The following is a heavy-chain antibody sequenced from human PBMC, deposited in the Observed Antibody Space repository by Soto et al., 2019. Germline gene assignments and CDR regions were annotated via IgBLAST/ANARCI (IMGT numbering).Heavy chain of an antibody. CDR1: GGSISSGGYS. CDR3: XXVXXR. J-gene: IGHJ1*01. Sequence: TLSLTCAVSGGSISSGGYSWSWIRQPPGKGLEWIGYIYHSGSTYYNPSLKSRVTISVDRSRNQFSLKLSSVTAADTAVYXXXXVXXRWGQGTLVTVSS. V-gene: IGHV4-30-2*01. CDR2: IYHSGST.